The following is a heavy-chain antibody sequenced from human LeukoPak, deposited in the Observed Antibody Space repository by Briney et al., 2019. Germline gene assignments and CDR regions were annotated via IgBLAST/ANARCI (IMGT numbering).Heavy chain of an antibody. CDR3: ARAPGGSGSIGAFDI. CDR2: ISSSSSYI. Sequence: GGSLRLSCAASGFTFSSYSMNWVRQAPGKGLEWVSSISSSSSYIYYADSVKGRFTISRDNAKNSLYLQMNSLRAEDTAVYYCARAPGGSGSIGAFDIWGQGTMVTVSS. J-gene: IGHJ3*02. V-gene: IGHV3-21*01. D-gene: IGHD3-10*01. CDR1: GFTFSSYS.